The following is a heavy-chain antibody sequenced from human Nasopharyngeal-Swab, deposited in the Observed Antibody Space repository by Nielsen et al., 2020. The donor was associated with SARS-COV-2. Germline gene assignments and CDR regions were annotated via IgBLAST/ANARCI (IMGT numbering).Heavy chain of an antibody. CDR3: ASSIVVVVAALDAFDI. CDR1: GFTVSSNY. D-gene: IGHD2-15*01. CDR2: IYSGGST. V-gene: IGHV3-66*01. Sequence: GEALKISCEASGFTVSSNYMSWVRQAPGKGLEWVSVIYSGGSTYYADSVKGRFTISRDNSKNTLYLQMNSLRAEDTAVYYCASSIVVVVAALDAFDIWGQGTMVTVSS. J-gene: IGHJ3*02.